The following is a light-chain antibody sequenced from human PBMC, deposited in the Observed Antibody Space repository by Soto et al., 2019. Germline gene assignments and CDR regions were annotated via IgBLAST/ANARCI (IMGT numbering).Light chain of an antibody. J-gene: IGKJ1*01. CDR1: QSVSSN. CDR2: DAS. Sequence: EIVMTQSPVTLSVSPGERATLSCRASQSVSSNLAWYQQKPGQAPRLLIYDASTRATGISARFSGSGSGTEFTLTISSLQSEDFAVYYCQHYNNWPPWTFGQGTKVEIK. CDR3: QHYNNWPPWT. V-gene: IGKV3-15*01.